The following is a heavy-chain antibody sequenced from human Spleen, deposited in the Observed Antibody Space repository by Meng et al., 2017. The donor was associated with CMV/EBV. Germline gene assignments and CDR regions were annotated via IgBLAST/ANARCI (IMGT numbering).Heavy chain of an antibody. CDR1: EFTFNNFA. V-gene: IGHV3-49*04. CDR3: TTDRNDFWSGYSAYYFDY. Sequence: GESLKISCAASEFTFNNFAMSWVRQAPGKGLEWVGFIRSKAYGGTTEYAASVKGRFTISRDDSKSIAYLQMNSLKTEDTAVYYCTTDRNDFWSGYSAYYFDYWGQGTLVTVSS. CDR2: IRSKAYGGTT. J-gene: IGHJ4*02. D-gene: IGHD3-3*01.